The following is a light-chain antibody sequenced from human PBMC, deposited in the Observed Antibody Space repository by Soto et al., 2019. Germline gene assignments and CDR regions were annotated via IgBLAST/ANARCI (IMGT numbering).Light chain of an antibody. Sequence: QSALTQPASVSGSPGQSITISCTGTSSDVGSYNLVSWYQQHPGKAPKLMIYEVSKRPSGVSNRFSGSKSGNTASLTISGLQADDEADYYCCSYAGSSIVVFGGGTQLTVL. V-gene: IGLV2-23*02. J-gene: IGLJ2*01. CDR3: CSYAGSSIVV. CDR1: SSDVGSYNL. CDR2: EVS.